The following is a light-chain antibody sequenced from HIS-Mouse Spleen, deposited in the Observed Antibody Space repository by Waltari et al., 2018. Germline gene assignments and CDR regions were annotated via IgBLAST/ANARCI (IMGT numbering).Light chain of an antibody. CDR3: QVWDSSTAV. Sequence: SYELTQPLSVSVALGQTARITCGGKNIGSKNVHWYQQKPGQAPVLVIYRDSNRPSGIPERFSGSNSGNTATLTISRAQAGDEADYYCQVWDSSTAVFGGGTKLTVL. V-gene: IGLV3-9*01. CDR1: NIGSKN. J-gene: IGLJ2*01. CDR2: RDS.